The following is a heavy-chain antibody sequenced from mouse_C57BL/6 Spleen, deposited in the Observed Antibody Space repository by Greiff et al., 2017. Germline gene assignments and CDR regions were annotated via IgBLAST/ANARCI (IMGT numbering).Heavy chain of an antibody. CDR2: INPGIGGT. D-gene: IGHD1-1*01. CDR1: GYDFTNYL. Sequence: LEESGAELVRPGTSVKVSCKASGYDFTNYLIEWVKQRPGQGLEWIGVINPGIGGTNYNEKFKGKATLTADKSSNTAYMQHSSLTSEDSAVYFCAREGFLTTDPAWFAYWGQGTLVTVSA. V-gene: IGHV1-54*01. J-gene: IGHJ3*01. CDR3: AREGFLTTDPAWFAY.